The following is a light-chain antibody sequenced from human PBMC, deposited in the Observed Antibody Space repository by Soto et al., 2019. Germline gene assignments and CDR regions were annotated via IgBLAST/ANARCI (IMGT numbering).Light chain of an antibody. CDR3: SSYTSSSTVV. CDR1: SSDVGGYNY. Sequence: LTQPASVSGSPVQSITISCTGTSSDVGGYNYVSWYQQHPGKAPKLMIYEVSNRPSGVSNRFSGSKSGNTASLTISGLQAEDGADYYCSSYTSSSTVVFGGGTKVTVL. J-gene: IGLJ2*01. V-gene: IGLV2-14*01. CDR2: EVS.